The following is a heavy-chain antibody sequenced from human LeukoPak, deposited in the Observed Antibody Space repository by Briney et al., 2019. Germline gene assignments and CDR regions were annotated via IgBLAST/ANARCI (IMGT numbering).Heavy chain of an antibody. CDR2: LYSGGNT. CDR3: AREGASSSFGY. D-gene: IGHD6-13*01. J-gene: IGHJ4*02. V-gene: IGHV3-53*01. CDR1: GFTFTSYS. Sequence: GGSLRLSCAASGFTFTSYSMSWVRQAPGKGLEWVSVLYSGGNTYHADSVKGRFTISRDNSKNTLYLQMNSLRAEDTAVYYCAREGASSSFGYWGQGTLVTVSS.